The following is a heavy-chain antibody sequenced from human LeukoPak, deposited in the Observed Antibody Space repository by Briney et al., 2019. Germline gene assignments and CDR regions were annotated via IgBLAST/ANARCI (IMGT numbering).Heavy chain of an antibody. CDR1: GFTLSSYE. D-gene: IGHD6-19*01. V-gene: IGHV3-23*01. CDR3: AKEKGSGWYWNWFDP. CDR2: VDYSGGDT. J-gene: IGHJ5*02. Sequence: PGGSLRLSCIASGFTLSSYEMSWIRQAPGKGLEWVSSVDYSGGDTHYADSVKGRFTISRDNSKNTLYLQMNSLRAEDTAVFYCAKEKGSGWYWNWFDPWGQGTLVTVSS.